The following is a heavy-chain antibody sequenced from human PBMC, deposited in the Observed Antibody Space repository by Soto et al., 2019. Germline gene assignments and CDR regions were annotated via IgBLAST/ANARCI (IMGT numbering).Heavy chain of an antibody. CDR2: IYTSGHN. CDR1: GGSISNHY. J-gene: IGHJ6*02. D-gene: IGHD2-15*01. Sequence: QVQLQESGPGLVKPSETLSLTCIVSGGSISNHYWSWIRQRAGKGLDWIGRIYTSGHNYDNPSLKSRVTMSADTSNNQFSLKMTSVTAADTAVYYCVRASEGGGYCSGGGCYGLDVWGQGTTVTVSS. CDR3: VRASEGGGYCSGGGCYGLDV. V-gene: IGHV4-4*07.